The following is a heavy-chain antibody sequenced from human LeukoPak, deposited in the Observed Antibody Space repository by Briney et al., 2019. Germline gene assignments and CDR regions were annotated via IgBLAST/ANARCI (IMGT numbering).Heavy chain of an antibody. J-gene: IGHJ3*02. CDR3: ARLNGYNIYDAFDI. Sequence: PSETLSLTCTVSGGSISSYYWSWIRQPPGKRLEWIGYIYYSGSTNYNPSLKSRVTISVDTSKNQFSLKLSSVTAADTAVYYCARLNGYNIYDAFDIWGQGTMVTVSS. D-gene: IGHD5-24*01. CDR2: IYYSGST. V-gene: IGHV4-59*08. CDR1: GGSISSYY.